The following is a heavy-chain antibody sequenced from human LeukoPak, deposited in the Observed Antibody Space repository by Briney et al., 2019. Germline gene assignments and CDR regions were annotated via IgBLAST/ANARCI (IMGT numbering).Heavy chain of an antibody. J-gene: IGHJ4*02. CDR2: MRYDGRNK. CDR1: GFTFSSYG. D-gene: IGHD2-21*01. Sequence: PGGSLRLSCAASGFTFSSYGMHWVRQAPGKGLEWVAFMRYDGRNKYYGDSVKGRFTISRDNSKNTLYLQVNSLRVEDSAVYFCAKYVNFFDTSGDSNFDYWGQGTLVTVSS. CDR3: AKYVNFFDTSGDSNFDY. V-gene: IGHV3-30*02.